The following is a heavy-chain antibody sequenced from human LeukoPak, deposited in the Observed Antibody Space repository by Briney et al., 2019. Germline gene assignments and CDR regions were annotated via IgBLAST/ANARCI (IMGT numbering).Heavy chain of an antibody. CDR1: GDSVSSNSAV. V-gene: IGHV6-1*01. J-gene: IGHJ5*02. Sequence: SQTLSLTCAISGDSVSSNSAVWNWIRQSSSRGLEWLGRTYYRSTWYNDYAVSVKSRITINPDTSKNQFSLQLNSVTPEDTAVYYCARGRYGTISRGWFDPWGQGTLVTVSS. D-gene: IGHD1-1*01. CDR2: TYYRSTWYN. CDR3: ARGRYGTISRGWFDP.